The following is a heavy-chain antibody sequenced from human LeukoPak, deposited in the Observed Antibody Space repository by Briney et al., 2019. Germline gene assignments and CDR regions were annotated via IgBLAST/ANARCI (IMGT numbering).Heavy chain of an antibody. V-gene: IGHV1-8*01. CDR1: GYTFTSYD. CDR2: MNPNRGNT. J-gene: IGHJ6*02. CDR3: ARDEYGSGSYFLGPIYYYYYGMDV. D-gene: IGHD3-10*01. Sequence: ASVKVSCKASGYTFTSYDINWVRQATGQGLEWMGWMNPNRGNTSYAQKFQGRVTMTRNTSISTAYMELSSLRSEDTAVYYCARDEYGSGSYFLGPIYYYYYGMDVWGQGTTVTVSS.